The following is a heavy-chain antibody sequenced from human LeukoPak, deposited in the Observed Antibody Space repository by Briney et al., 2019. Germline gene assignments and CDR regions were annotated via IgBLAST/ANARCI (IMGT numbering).Heavy chain of an antibody. J-gene: IGHJ3*02. CDR2: ISAYNGNT. CDR3: ARKWKRKYSSGWYTVAFDI. Sequence: GASVKVSCKASGFTFTTYGISWVRQAPGQGLEWMGWISAYNGNTNYAQKFQGRVTMTTDTSTSTAYMELRSLRSDDTAVYYCARKWKRKYSSGWYTVAFDIWGQGTMVTVSS. V-gene: IGHV1-18*01. D-gene: IGHD6-19*01. CDR1: GFTFTTYG.